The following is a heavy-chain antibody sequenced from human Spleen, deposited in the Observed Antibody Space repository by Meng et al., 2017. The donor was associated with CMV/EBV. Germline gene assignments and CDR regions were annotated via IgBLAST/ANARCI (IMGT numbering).Heavy chain of an antibody. Sequence: GGSLRLSCAASGFTFSDYYMSWIRQAPGKGLEWVSYISSSGSTIYYADSVKGRFTISRDNAKNSLYLQMNSPRAEDTAVYYCAREGGDSSGYYPPFDYWGQGTLVTVSS. CDR3: AREGGDSSGYYPPFDY. V-gene: IGHV3-11*01. CDR2: ISSSGSTI. J-gene: IGHJ4*02. D-gene: IGHD3-22*01. CDR1: GFTFSDYY.